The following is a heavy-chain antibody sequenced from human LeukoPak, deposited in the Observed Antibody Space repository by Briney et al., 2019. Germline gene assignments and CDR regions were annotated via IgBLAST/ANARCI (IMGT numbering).Heavy chain of an antibody. CDR1: GYTFTSYD. Sequence: ASVKVSCKASGYTFTSYDTNWVRQATGQGLEWMGWMNPNSGNTGYAQKFQDRVTMTRNTSISTAYMELSSLRSEDTAVYYCARGMGSGSYSAAYYFDYWGQGTLVTVSS. J-gene: IGHJ4*02. D-gene: IGHD3-22*01. V-gene: IGHV1-8*01. CDR2: MNPNSGNT. CDR3: ARGMGSGSYSAAYYFDY.